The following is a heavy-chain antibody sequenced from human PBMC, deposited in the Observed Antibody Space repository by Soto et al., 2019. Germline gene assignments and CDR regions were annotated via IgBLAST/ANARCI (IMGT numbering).Heavy chain of an antibody. CDR1: GGSISSGSFY. V-gene: IGHV4-31*01. J-gene: IGHJ4*02. CDR2: ISDSGSS. Sequence: QVQLQESGPGLVKPSQTLTLTCTVSGGSISSGSFYWSWIRQHPGKGLEWLGHISDSGSSYYNPSLAGPVTLSVDTSKNQFSLKLSAVTAADAAVYFCARTTFYDIFTAYYSLFDYWGQGTLVTVSS. CDR3: ARTTFYDIFTAYYSLFDY. D-gene: IGHD3-9*01.